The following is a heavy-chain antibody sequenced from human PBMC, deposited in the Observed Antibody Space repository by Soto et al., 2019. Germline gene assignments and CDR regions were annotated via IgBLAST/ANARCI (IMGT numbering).Heavy chain of an antibody. CDR3: ARDLGPKAPRGYSHGYSDY. D-gene: IGHD5-18*01. CDR1: GGTFSSYT. CDR2: IIPILGIA. V-gene: IGHV1-69*04. Sequence: GASVKVSCKASGGTFSSYTISWVRQAPGQGLEWMGRIIPILGIANYAQKFQGRVTITADKSTSTAYMELSSLRSEDTAVYYCARDLGPKAPRGYSHGYSDYWGQGTLVTVSS. J-gene: IGHJ4*02.